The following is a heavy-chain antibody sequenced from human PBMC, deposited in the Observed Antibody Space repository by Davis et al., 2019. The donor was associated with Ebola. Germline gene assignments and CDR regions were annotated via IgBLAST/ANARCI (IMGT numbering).Heavy chain of an antibody. J-gene: IGHJ4*02. CDR3: ASMGWLRSYYFDY. D-gene: IGHD5-24*01. Sequence: SETLSLTCTVSGGSVSSGSYYWSWIRQPPGKGLEWIGYIYYSGSTNYNPSLKSRVTISVDTSKNQISLKLSSVTAADTAVYYCASMGWLRSYYFDYWGQGTLVTVSS. V-gene: IGHV4-61*01. CDR1: GGSVSSGSYY. CDR2: IYYSGST.